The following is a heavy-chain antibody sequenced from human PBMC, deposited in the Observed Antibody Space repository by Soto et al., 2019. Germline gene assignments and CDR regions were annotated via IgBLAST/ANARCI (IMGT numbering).Heavy chain of an antibody. V-gene: IGHV3-30-3*01. Sequence: QVQLVESGGGVVQPGRSLRLSCAASGFTVSYHALNWVRQAPGKGLEWVAVISYDADNKYIAESVKGRFPISIDNSKHTLSLQMNSLRTEETAMYFCARGTTTSAFSAMDVWGPGTTVTVSS. CDR3: ARGTTTSAFSAMDV. CDR1: GFTVSYHA. CDR2: ISYDADNK. J-gene: IGHJ6*02. D-gene: IGHD1-1*01.